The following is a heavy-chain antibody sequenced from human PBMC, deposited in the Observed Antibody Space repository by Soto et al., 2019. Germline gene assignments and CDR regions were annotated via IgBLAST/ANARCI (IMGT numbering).Heavy chain of an antibody. Sequence: GGSLRLSCAASGFTFSSYWMSWVRQAPGKGLEWVANIKQDGSEKYYVDSVKGRFTISRDNAKNSLYLQMNSLRAEDTAVYYCARDTYLTIFGVVNYGMDVWGQGTTVTVS. J-gene: IGHJ6*02. V-gene: IGHV3-7*01. CDR1: GFTFSSYW. CDR2: IKQDGSEK. D-gene: IGHD3-3*01. CDR3: ARDTYLTIFGVVNYGMDV.